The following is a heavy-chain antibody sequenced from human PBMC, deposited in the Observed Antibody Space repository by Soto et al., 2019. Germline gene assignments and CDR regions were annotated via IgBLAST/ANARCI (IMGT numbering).Heavy chain of an antibody. D-gene: IGHD6-19*01. CDR1: GGSIRSYY. CDR2: IYYSGST. V-gene: IGHV4-59*08. Sequence: QVQLQESGPGLVKPSETLSLTCTVSGGSIRSYYWSWIRQPPGKGLEWIGYIYYSGSTNYNPSLRGRVPISLDTSKNLFSLKLSSVTAADTAVYYCARHRSGWSPQDAFDIWGQGTMVTVSS. J-gene: IGHJ3*02. CDR3: ARHRSGWSPQDAFDI.